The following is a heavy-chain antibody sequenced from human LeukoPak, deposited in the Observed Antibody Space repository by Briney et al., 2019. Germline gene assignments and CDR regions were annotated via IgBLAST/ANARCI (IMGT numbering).Heavy chain of an antibody. Sequence: ASVKVSCKASGYTFTSYYMHWVRQAPGQGLEWMGIINPSGGSTSYAQKFQGRVTMTRDTSTSTVYMELSSLRSEDTAVCYCARDGLRFLEQGHGWFDPWGQGTLVTVSS. CDR3: ARDGLRFLEQGHGWFDP. V-gene: IGHV1-46*01. CDR1: GYTFTSYY. CDR2: INPSGGST. D-gene: IGHD3-3*01. J-gene: IGHJ5*02.